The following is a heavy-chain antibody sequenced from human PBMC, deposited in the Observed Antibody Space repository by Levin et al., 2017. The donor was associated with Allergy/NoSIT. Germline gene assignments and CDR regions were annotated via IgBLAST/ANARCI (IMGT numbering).Heavy chain of an antibody. J-gene: IGHJ4*02. CDR3: ARDRVGYGDYEFDY. D-gene: IGHD4-17*01. V-gene: IGHV3-21*01. Sequence: PGGSLRLSCAASGFTFSSYSMNWVRQAPGKGLEWVSSISSSSSYIYYADSVKGRFTISRDNAKNSLYLQMNSLRAEDTAVYYCARDRVGYGDYEFDYWGQGTLVTVSS. CDR1: GFTFSSYS. CDR2: ISSSSSYI.